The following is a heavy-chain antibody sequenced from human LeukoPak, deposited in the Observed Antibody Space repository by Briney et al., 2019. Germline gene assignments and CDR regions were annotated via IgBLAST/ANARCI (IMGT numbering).Heavy chain of an antibody. CDR2: IYYSGST. Sequence: SETLSLTCTVSGGSISSYYRSWIRQPPGKGLEWIGYIYYSGSTNYSPSLKSRVTISLDTSKNQFSLKLTSVTAADTAVYYCSRATSSWRPFDYWGQGTLVTVSS. CDR3: SRATSSWRPFDY. D-gene: IGHD6-13*01. J-gene: IGHJ4*02. V-gene: IGHV4-59*01. CDR1: GGSISSYY.